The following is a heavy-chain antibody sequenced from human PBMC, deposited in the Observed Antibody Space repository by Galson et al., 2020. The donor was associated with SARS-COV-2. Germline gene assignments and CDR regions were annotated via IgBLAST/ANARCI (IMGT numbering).Heavy chain of an antibody. CDR1: GFTLNNHG. D-gene: IGHD1-26*01. CDR2: ISYEGSIK. V-gene: IGHV3-30*18. Sequence: GGSLRLSCAVSGFTLNNHGIHWVRQAPGKGLEWVALISYEGSIKHYADSVKGRFTIARDSSKNTVFLQINSLRPDDTAVYYCAKEKEVLHLHYYAMDVWGQGTTVTVSS. J-gene: IGHJ6*02. CDR3: AKEKEVLHLHYYAMDV.